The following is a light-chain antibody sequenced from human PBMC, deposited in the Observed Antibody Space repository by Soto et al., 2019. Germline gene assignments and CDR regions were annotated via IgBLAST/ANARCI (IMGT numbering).Light chain of an antibody. Sequence: QSALTQPPSVSGSPGQSITVSCTGTSSDIGASNFVSWYQHLPGRAPKVIIFEGTNRPSGVSNRFSGSKSGIPASLTISGLQDDDEAESFCISYKTDDTFLFGTGTKVTVL. CDR2: EGT. CDR3: ISYKTDDTFL. V-gene: IGLV2-14*01. J-gene: IGLJ1*01. CDR1: SSDIGASNF.